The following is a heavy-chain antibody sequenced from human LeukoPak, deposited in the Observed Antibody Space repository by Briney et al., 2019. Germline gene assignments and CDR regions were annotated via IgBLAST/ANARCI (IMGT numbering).Heavy chain of an antibody. CDR3: ARHSRDPDAFDV. V-gene: IGHV4-39*01. CDR2: ISYSGST. J-gene: IGHJ3*01. CDR1: GGSISSSTYY. Sequence: SETLSLTCTVSGGSISSSTYYWGWIRQPPGKGLEWIGSISYSGSTYHNPSLKSRVTIFVDTSKNQFSLKLSSVTAADTAVYYCARHSRDPDAFDVRGQGTMVTVSS.